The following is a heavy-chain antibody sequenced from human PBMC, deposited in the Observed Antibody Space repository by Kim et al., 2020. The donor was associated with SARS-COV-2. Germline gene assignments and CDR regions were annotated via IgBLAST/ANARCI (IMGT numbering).Heavy chain of an antibody. Sequence: YNPSLESRVDMAVDTYKNQFSLRLTAVSAADTAVYYCAREGDWNYANWFDPWGQGALVTVSS. J-gene: IGHJ5*02. V-gene: IGHV4-4*07. D-gene: IGHD1-7*01. CDR3: AREGDWNYANWFDP.